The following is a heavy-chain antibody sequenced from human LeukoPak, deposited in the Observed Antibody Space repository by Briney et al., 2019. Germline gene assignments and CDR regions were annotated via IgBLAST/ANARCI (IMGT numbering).Heavy chain of an antibody. J-gene: IGHJ4*02. CDR2: IRQDGTEK. CDR3: AAGTGYLIEK. Sequence: GGSPRLSCAASGFSFGSNWMNWVRQSPGKGLEWVANIRQDGTEKNYVDSVKGRFIISRDNAKNSLYLQMNSLRAGDTAVYYCAAGTGYLIEKWGQGTLVTVSS. D-gene: IGHD2-15*01. V-gene: IGHV3-7*01. CDR1: GFSFGSNW.